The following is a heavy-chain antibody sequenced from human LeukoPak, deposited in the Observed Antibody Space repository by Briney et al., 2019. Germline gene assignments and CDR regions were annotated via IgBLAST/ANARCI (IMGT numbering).Heavy chain of an antibody. CDR3: AKYSSSWYREYYYYGMDV. D-gene: IGHD6-13*01. V-gene: IGHV1-18*01. CDR1: GYTFTSYG. J-gene: IGHJ6*02. Sequence: ASVKVSCEASGYTFTSYGISWVRQAPGQGLEWMGWISAYNGNTNYAQKLQGRVTMTTDTSTSTAYMELRSLRSDDTAVYYCAKYSSSWYREYYYYGMDVWGQGTTVTVSS. CDR2: ISAYNGNT.